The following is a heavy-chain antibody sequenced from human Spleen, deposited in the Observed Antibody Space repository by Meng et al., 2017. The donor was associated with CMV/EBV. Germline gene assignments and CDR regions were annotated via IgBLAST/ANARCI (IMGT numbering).Heavy chain of an antibody. CDR3: ARGIQLWSPLDY. CDR2: ISSSGSII. CDR1: GFSFSDYY. D-gene: IGHD5-18*01. Sequence: GESLKISCSGSGFSFSDYYMTWIRQPPGKGLEWISYISSSGSIIYYADSVKGRFTISRDNTENSLFLQLNSLRAEDTAVYYCARGIQLWSPLDYWGQGTLVTVSS. V-gene: IGHV3-11*04. J-gene: IGHJ4*02.